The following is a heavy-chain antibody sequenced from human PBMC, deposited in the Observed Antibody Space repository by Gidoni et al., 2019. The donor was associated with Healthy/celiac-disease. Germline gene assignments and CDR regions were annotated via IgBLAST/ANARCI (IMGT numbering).Heavy chain of an antibody. Sequence: EVQLVESGGGLVKPGGSLRLSCAASGFTFSSYSMNWVRQAPGKGLEWVSSISSSSSYIYYADSVKGRFTISRDNAKNSLYLQMNSLRAEDTAVYYCARGCGSCYYHFDYWGQGTLVTVSS. CDR2: ISSSSSYI. V-gene: IGHV3-21*01. D-gene: IGHD2-15*01. J-gene: IGHJ4*02. CDR1: GFTFSSYS. CDR3: ARGCGSCYYHFDY.